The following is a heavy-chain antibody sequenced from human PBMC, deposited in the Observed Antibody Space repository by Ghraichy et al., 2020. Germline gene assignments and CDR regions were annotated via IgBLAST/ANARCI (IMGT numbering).Heavy chain of an antibody. CDR1: GFTFSSYG. J-gene: IGHJ5*02. CDR2: ISYDGSNK. Sequence: GGSLRLSCAASGFTFSSYGMHWVRQAPGKGLEWVAVISYDGSNKYYADSVKGRITISRDNSKNTLYLQMNSLRAEDTAVYYCAKDRGYCSSTSCRGNWFDPWGQGTLVTVSS. V-gene: IGHV3-30*18. D-gene: IGHD2-2*01. CDR3: AKDRGYCSSTSCRGNWFDP.